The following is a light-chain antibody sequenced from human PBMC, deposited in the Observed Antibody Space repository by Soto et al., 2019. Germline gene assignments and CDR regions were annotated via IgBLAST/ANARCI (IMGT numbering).Light chain of an antibody. Sequence: DIQMTHSPSSLSASLGNGVAITCRASQSISNYLNWYQQKPGEAPKLLIYAASSLQGGVPSRFSASGSGTDFSLTISSLQPEDFATYFCQQSYSTPWTFGQGTKVDIK. V-gene: IGKV1-39*01. CDR2: AAS. CDR3: QQSYSTPWT. J-gene: IGKJ1*01. CDR1: QSISNY.